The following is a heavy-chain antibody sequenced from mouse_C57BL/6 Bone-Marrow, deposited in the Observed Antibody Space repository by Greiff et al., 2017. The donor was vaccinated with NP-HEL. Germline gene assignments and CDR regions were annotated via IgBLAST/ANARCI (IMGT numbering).Heavy chain of an antibody. CDR3: ARSYGSSLWYFDV. J-gene: IGHJ1*03. V-gene: IGHV1-66*01. D-gene: IGHD1-1*01. CDR1: GYSFTSYY. Sequence: VQLQESGPELVKPGASVKISCKASGYSFTSYYIHWVKQRPGQGLEWIGWIYPGSGNTKYNEKFKGKAPLTADTSSSTAYMQLSSLTSEDSAVYDCARSYGSSLWYFDVWGTGTTVTVSS. CDR2: IYPGSGNT.